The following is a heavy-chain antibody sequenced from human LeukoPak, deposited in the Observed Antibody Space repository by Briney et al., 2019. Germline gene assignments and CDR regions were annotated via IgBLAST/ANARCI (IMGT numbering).Heavy chain of an antibody. D-gene: IGHD3-10*01. CDR2: ISSSGSTI. V-gene: IGHV3-48*03. CDR1: GFTFSSYE. J-gene: IGHJ4*02. CDR3: ASGVPGQEYGSGGFDD. Sequence: PGGSLRLSCAPSGFTFSSYEMNWVRQAPGRGLEWVSYISSSGSTIYYADSVKGRFTISRDNAKNSLYLQMNSLRAEDTAVYYCASGVPGQEYGSGGFDDWGQGTMVT.